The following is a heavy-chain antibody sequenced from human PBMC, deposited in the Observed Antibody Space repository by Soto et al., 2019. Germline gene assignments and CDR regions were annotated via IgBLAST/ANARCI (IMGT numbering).Heavy chain of an antibody. Sequence: EVQVLESGGGLVQPGGSLRLSCAASGFIFSNYAMMWVRRAPGKGLEWVSAMTADGGDARYADSVRGRLTISRDNSKSTLYLQMNSLRAEDTAVYYCAKDPNGDYIGAFDFWGQGILVTVSS. CDR3: AKDPNGDYIGAFDF. CDR1: GFIFSNYA. J-gene: IGHJ3*01. D-gene: IGHD4-17*01. V-gene: IGHV3-23*01. CDR2: MTADGGDA.